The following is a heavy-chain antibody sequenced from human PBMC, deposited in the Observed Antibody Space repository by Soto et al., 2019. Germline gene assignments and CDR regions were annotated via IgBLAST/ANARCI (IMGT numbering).Heavy chain of an antibody. Sequence: PGGCLRLSCSASGFTFRGDAVHWVRQPPGKGLEDVSVISSNGNIRDYADSVRGRFTISRDNFKNTVYLQMSSLRVEDMAVYYCVVRGSAFDIWGQGTMVTVSS. CDR1: GFTFRGDA. J-gene: IGHJ3*02. D-gene: IGHD3-10*01. CDR3: VVRGSAFDI. V-gene: IGHV3-64D*08. CDR2: ISSNGNIR.